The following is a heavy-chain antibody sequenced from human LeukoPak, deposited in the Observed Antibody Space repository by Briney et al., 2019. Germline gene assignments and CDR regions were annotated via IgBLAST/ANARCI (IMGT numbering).Heavy chain of an antibody. J-gene: IGHJ4*02. CDR1: GYTFTSYG. V-gene: IGHV1-18*01. D-gene: IGHD3-22*01. Sequence: ASVKVSCKASGYTFTSYGITWVRQAPGQGLEWMGWISAYNVKTKYAQKLQGRGTMTTDTSTSTAYMELRSLRSDDTAVYYCARDPLYYHSDTSGYSTFFDYWGQGTLVTVSS. CDR3: ARDPLYYHSDTSGYSTFFDY. CDR2: ISAYNVKT.